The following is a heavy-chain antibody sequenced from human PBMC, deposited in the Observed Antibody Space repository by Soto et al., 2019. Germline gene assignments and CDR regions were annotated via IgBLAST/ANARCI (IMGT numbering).Heavy chain of an antibody. CDR3: TSDTFGGRDS. CDR1: GFAFSSYW. V-gene: IGHV3-74*01. J-gene: IGHJ5*01. D-gene: IGHD2-15*01. Sequence: EVQLVESGGGLVQPGGSLRLSCAASGFAFSSYWMHWVRQAPGKGLVWVSRIDPYETGISYADSVKGRLTISGDNAKKTLYMQINSLGAEDTVVYYCTSDTFGGRDSCGHGTLETVSS. CDR2: IDPYETGI.